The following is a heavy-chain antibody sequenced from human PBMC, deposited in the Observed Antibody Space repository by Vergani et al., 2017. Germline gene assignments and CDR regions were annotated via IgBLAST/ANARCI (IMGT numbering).Heavy chain of an antibody. V-gene: IGHV4-59*01. CDR3: ASSRDYGDYVAEYALDMDV. Sequence: QVQLQESGPGLVKPSETLSLTCTVSGGSISSYYWSWIRQPPGKGLEWIGYIYYSGSTNYNPSLKSRVTISVDTSKNQFSLKLSAVTAADTAVYYCASSRDYGDYVAEYALDMDVWGKGTTVTVSS. D-gene: IGHD4-17*01. CDR2: IYYSGST. J-gene: IGHJ6*03. CDR1: GGSISSYY.